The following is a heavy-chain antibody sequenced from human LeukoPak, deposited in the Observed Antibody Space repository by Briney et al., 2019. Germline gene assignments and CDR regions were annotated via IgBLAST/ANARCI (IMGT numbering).Heavy chain of an antibody. CDR3: ARASNFDWLYHMDV. Sequence: PSETLSLTCAVSGGSISSYYWSWIRQPAGKGLEWIGRIYSSGSTNYNPSLKSRVTMSVDMSKNQFSLKLSSVTAADTAVYYCARASNFDWLYHMDVWGKGTTVIVSS. V-gene: IGHV4-4*07. CDR1: GGSISSYY. CDR2: IYSSGST. J-gene: IGHJ6*03. D-gene: IGHD3-9*01.